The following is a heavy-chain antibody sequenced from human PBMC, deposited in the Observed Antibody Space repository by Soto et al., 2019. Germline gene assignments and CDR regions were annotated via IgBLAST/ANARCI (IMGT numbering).Heavy chain of an antibody. CDR3: ANPMTPGVDP. V-gene: IGHV3-23*01. CDR2: ISGSGNST. Sequence: GGSLRLSYAASGFTFSSYAMSWVRQAPGKGLEWVSGISGSGNSTYYADSVKGRFTISRDNSKKTLYLQMNNLRAEDTAVYYCANPMTPGVDPWGQGTLVTVSS. J-gene: IGHJ5*02. CDR1: GFTFSSYA.